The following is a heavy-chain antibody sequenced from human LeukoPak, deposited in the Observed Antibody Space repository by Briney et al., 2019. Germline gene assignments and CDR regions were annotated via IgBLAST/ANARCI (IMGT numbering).Heavy chain of an antibody. CDR3: AKDPCSGGSCYSADY. V-gene: IGHV3-74*01. CDR2: IKGDGSHT. CDR1: GFTFSNYW. J-gene: IGHJ4*02. Sequence: PGGSLRLSCAASGFTFSNYWMHWVRQAPGKGLVWVSRIKGDGSHTIYADSVKGRFTISRDNAKNTLYLQMTSLRAEDMAVYYCAKDPCSGGSCYSADYWGQGTLVTVSS. D-gene: IGHD2-15*01.